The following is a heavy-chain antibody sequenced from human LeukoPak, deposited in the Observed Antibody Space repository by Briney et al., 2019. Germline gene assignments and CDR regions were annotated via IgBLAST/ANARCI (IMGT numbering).Heavy chain of an antibody. V-gene: IGHV4-39*05. CDR3: TRRRAGRLYNWFDP. D-gene: IGHD1-1*01. CDR1: GGSISSSNDC. Sequence: SETPSLTCTVSGGSISSSNDCWDWIRPPPGRGLEWIASFYYGGSTYYNPSLKSRVTISADTSKNQVSLKLRSVTAADTALYYCTRRRAGRLYNWFDPWGQGTLVTVSS. CDR2: FYYGGST. J-gene: IGHJ5*02.